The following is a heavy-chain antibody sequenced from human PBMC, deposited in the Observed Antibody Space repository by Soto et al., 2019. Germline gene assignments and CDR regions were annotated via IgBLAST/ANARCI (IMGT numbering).Heavy chain of an antibody. CDR3: ARSEATALDY. Sequence: QVQLRESGPGLVKPSGTLSLTCIVSGGSMSSSNWWNWVRQPPGKGLEWIGETHHSGRTNYNPSLKSRVIISVDESKNHFSLKLSSVTAADTAVYYCARSEATALDYWGQGTLVTVSS. D-gene: IGHD1-26*01. V-gene: IGHV4-4*02. J-gene: IGHJ4*02. CDR1: GGSMSSSNW. CDR2: THHSGRT.